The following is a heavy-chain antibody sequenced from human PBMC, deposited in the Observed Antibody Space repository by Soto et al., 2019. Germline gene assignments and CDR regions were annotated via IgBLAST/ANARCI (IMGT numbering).Heavy chain of an antibody. Sequence: QVQLVQSGAEVKKPGSSVKVSCKASGGTFSSYTISWVRQAPGQGLEWMGRIIPILGIANYAQKFQGRVTITADKSTSTAYMELSSLRSEDTAVYYCARGFRQGTTSVDDWGQGTLVTVSS. CDR3: ARGFRQGTTSVDD. CDR1: GGTFSSYT. V-gene: IGHV1-69*02. D-gene: IGHD1-7*01. CDR2: IIPILGIA. J-gene: IGHJ4*02.